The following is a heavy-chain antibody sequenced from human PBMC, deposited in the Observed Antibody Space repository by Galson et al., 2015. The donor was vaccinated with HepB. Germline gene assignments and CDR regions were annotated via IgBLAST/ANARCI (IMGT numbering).Heavy chain of an antibody. V-gene: IGHV1-69-2*01. Sequence: VKVSCKVSGYTFTDYYMHWVQQAPGKGLEWMGLVDPEDGETIYAEKFQGRVTITADTSTDTAYMELSSLRAEDTAVYYCARVGDDTENYYYMDVWGKGTTVTVSS. CDR2: VDPEDGET. J-gene: IGHJ6*03. CDR3: ARVGDDTENYYYMDV. CDR1: GYTFTDYY. D-gene: IGHD2-21*01.